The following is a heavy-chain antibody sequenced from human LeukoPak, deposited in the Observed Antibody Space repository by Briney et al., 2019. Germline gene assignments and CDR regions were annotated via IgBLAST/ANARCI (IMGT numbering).Heavy chain of an antibody. J-gene: IGHJ4*02. CDR3: ARRRGSS. CDR2: ITSSGSYI. CDR1: GFTFSSYS. V-gene: IGHV3-21*01. Sequence: GGSLRLSCAASGFTFSSYSMNWVRQAPGKGLEWVSSITSSGSYIHYADSVKGRFTISRDNAKNSLYLQMNSLRAEDTAVYYCARRRGSSWGQGTLVTVSS. D-gene: IGHD6-13*01.